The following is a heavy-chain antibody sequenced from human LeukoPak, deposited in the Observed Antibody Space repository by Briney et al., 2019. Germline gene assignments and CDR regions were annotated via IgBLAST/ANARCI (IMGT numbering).Heavy chain of an antibody. Sequence: SETLSLTCTVSGGSISSYYWSWIRQPPGKGLEWIGYIYYSGSTNYNPSLKSRVTISVDTSKNQFSLKLSSVTAADTAVYYCARRSPMTTVPYYFDYWGQGTLVTVSS. J-gene: IGHJ4*02. CDR1: GGSISSYY. D-gene: IGHD4-17*01. CDR3: ARRSPMTTVPYYFDY. V-gene: IGHV4-59*08. CDR2: IYYSGST.